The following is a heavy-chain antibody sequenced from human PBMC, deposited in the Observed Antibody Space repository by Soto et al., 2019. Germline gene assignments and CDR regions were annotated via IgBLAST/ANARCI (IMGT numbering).Heavy chain of an antibody. V-gene: IGHV1-18*01. D-gene: IGHD2-15*01. CDR1: GYIFTTNG. Sequence: ASMKVSCKASGYIFTTNGLSWVRQAPGQGLEWMGWINPNNGNTVYAQKFQGRGTMTIDTSTSTAYMELGSLRSDDTAVYYCARGYCSGGICPIDYWGQGTPVTVSS. CDR2: INPNNGNT. CDR3: ARGYCSGGICPIDY. J-gene: IGHJ4*02.